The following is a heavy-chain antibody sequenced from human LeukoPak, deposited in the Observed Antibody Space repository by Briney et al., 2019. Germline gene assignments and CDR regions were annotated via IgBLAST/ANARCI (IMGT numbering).Heavy chain of an antibody. CDR1: GYTFTGYY. Sequence: ASVKVSCKPSGYTFTGYYMHWVRQAPGQGLEWMGRINPNSGGTNYAQKFQGRVTMTRDTTISTAYMELSRLRSDDTAVYYCARVSPDYYDNAFDIWGQGTMVTVSS. J-gene: IGHJ3*02. CDR3: ARVSPDYYDNAFDI. CDR2: INPNSGGT. V-gene: IGHV1-2*06. D-gene: IGHD3-22*01.